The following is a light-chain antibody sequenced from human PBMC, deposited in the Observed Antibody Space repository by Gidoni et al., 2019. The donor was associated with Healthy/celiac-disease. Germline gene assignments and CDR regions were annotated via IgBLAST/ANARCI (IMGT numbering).Light chain of an antibody. J-gene: IGKJ4*01. Sequence: EIVLTQSPATLSLSPGERATLPCRASQSVSSYLAWYQQKPGQAPRLLIYDASNRATGIPARFSGSGSGTDFTLTISSLEPEDFAVYYCQQRSQLTFGGGTKVEIK. V-gene: IGKV3-11*01. CDR2: DAS. CDR3: QQRSQLT. CDR1: QSVSSY.